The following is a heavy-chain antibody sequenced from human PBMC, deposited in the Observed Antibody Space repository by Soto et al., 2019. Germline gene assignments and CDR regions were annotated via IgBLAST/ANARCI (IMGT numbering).Heavy chain of an antibody. J-gene: IGHJ3*02. CDR3: ARVERGTARTVVDAYDI. Sequence: SETLSLTCAVYGGFVSSGSYYWSWIRQPPGKGLEWIGEMSHSGGTHFNPSLKSRVTISVDTSKNQFSLKMSSVTAADTALYYCARVERGTARTVVDAYDIWGRGSMV. CDR1: GGFVSSGSYY. CDR2: MSHSGGT. V-gene: IGHV4-61*01. D-gene: IGHD2-21*02.